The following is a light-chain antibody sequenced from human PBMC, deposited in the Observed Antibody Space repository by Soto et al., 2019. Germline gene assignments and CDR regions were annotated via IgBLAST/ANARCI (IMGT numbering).Light chain of an antibody. V-gene: IGKV3-20*01. CDR3: QQYANSPPP. CDR1: QSVSSTY. CDR2: GAS. J-gene: IGKJ1*01. Sequence: EIVLTQSPGTLSFSPGERATLSCSARQSVSSTYLAWYQQKPGQAPRLLIYGASTSATGIPDRFSGSGSGTDFTINISILEPDDFAVYYCQQYANSPPPFGQGTKGESK.